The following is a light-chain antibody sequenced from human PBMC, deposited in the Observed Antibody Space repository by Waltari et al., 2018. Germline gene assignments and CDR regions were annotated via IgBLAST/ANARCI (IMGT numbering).Light chain of an antibody. V-gene: IGKV1-5*03. CDR2: KAS. J-gene: IGKJ2*01. CDR3: QQYNSYPYT. Sequence: DIQMTQYPSTLSASVGDRVTITCRASQSISTWLAWYQQKPGKAPKLLIYKASTLESGVPSRFSGNGYETEFTLTISSLQPDDFATFYCQQYNSYPYTFGQGTKLEIK. CDR1: QSISTW.